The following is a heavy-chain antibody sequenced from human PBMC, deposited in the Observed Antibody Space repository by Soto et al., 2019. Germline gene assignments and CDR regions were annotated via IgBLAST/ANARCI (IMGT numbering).Heavy chain of an antibody. CDR1: GGSFSGYY. CDR2: INHSGST. CDR3: ARDRGGITVSSKPLGEWFDP. D-gene: IGHD3-16*01. J-gene: IGHJ5*02. V-gene: IGHV4-34*01. Sequence: SETLSLTCAVYGGSFSGYYWSWIRQPPGKGLEWIGEINHSGSTNYNPSLKSRVTISVDTSKNQFSLKLSSVTAADTAVYYCARDRGGITVSSKPLGEWFDPWGQGTPVTVSS.